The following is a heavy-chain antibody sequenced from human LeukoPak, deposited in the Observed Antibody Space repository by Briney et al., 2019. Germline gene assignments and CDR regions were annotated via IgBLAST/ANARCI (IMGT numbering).Heavy chain of an antibody. J-gene: IGHJ5*02. D-gene: IGHD6-19*01. CDR2: ISYDGSNK. Sequence: GRSLRLSCAASGFTFSSYAMHWVRQAPGKGLEWAAVISYDGSNKYYADSVKGRFTISRDNSKNTLYLQVNSLRAEDTAVYYCAKDGSGWQNWFDPWGQGTLVTVSS. V-gene: IGHV3-30*04. CDR1: GFTFSSYA. CDR3: AKDGSGWQNWFDP.